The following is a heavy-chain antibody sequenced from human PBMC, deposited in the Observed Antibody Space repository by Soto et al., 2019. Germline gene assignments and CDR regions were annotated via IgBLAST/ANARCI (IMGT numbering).Heavy chain of an antibody. CDR2: IIPIFGTA. CDR1: GGTFSSYA. J-gene: IGHJ6*02. V-gene: IGHV1-69*13. D-gene: IGHD6-13*01. CDR3: ARDSGAAESNQAYYYYGMDV. Sequence: GASVKVSCKASGGTFSSYAISWVRQAPGQGLEWMGGIIPIFGTANYAQKFQGRVTITADESTSTAYMELSGLRSEDTAVYYCARDSGAAESNQAYYYYGMDVWGQGTTVTVSS.